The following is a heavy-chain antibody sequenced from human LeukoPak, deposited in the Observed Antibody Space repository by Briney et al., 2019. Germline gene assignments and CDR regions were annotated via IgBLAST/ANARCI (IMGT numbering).Heavy chain of an antibody. CDR3: ARRVVVAAKAGSRWFDP. CDR1: GGSFSGYY. J-gene: IGHJ5*02. V-gene: IGHV4-34*01. D-gene: IGHD2-15*01. Sequence: PSETLSLTCAVYGGSFSGYYWSWLRQPPGKGLEWIGEINHSGSTNYNPSLKSRVTISVDTSKNQFSLKLSSVTAADTAVYYCARRVVVAAKAGSRWFDPWGQGTLVTVSS. CDR2: INHSGST.